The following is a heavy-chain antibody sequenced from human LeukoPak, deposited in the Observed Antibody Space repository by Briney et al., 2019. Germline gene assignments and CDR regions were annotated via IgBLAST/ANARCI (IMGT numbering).Heavy chain of an antibody. V-gene: IGHV4-30-4*01. CDR2: IYYSGST. D-gene: IGHD3-22*01. J-gene: IGHJ4*02. CDR3: ARADGDYYDSSGPYYFDY. CDR1: GGSISSGDYY. Sequence: SETLSLTCTVSGGSISSGDYYWSWIRQPPGKGLEWIGYIYYSGSTYYNPSLKSRVTISVDTSKNQFSLKLSPVTAADTAVYYCARADGDYYDSSGPYYFDYWGQGTLVTVSS.